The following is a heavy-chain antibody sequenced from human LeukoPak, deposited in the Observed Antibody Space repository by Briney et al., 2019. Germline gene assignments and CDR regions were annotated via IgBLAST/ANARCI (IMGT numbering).Heavy chain of an antibody. D-gene: IGHD3-22*01. Sequence: SVKVSCKASGGTFSSYAISWVRQAPGQGLEWMGGIIRIFGTANYAQKFQGRVTMTTDESTSTAYMELSSLRSEDTAVYYCARGSSYYDSSGYFIWGQRTLVTVSS. V-gene: IGHV1-69*05. CDR1: GGTFSSYA. CDR2: IIRIFGTA. CDR3: ARGSSYYDSSGYFI. J-gene: IGHJ4*02.